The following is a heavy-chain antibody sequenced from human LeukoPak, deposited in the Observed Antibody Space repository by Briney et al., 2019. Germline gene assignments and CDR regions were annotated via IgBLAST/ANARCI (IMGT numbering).Heavy chain of an antibody. CDR3: AKDMSAVYCSGGSCYPLDY. V-gene: IGHV3-23*01. Sequence: GGSLRLSCAASGFTFSSYAMSWVRQAPGKGLEWVSAISGSGGSTYYADSVKGRFTISRDNSKNTLYLQTNSLRAEDTAVYYCAKDMSAVYCSGGSCYPLDYWGQGTLVTVSS. CDR2: ISGSGGST. D-gene: IGHD2-15*01. CDR1: GFTFSSYA. J-gene: IGHJ4*02.